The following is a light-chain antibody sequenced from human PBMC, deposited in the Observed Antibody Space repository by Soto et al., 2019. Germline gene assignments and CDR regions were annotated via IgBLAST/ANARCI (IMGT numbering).Light chain of an antibody. CDR1: SSDVGGYNY. CDR2: DVS. Sequence: QSALTQPASVSGSPGQSITISCTGTSSDVGGYNYVSWYQHHPDKAPKLMIYDVSNRPSGVSNRFSGSKSGNTASLSISGLQPEDEADYYCCSYRTSNTRQIVCGTGTKLTAL. J-gene: IGLJ1*01. V-gene: IGLV2-14*03. CDR3: CSYRTSNTRQIV.